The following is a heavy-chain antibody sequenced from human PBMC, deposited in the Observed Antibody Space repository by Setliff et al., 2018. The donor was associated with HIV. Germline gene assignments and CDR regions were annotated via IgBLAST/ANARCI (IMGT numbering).Heavy chain of an antibody. D-gene: IGHD4-17*01. V-gene: IGHV4-39*07. CDR2: FYSGGGT. CDR3: ARGDYIRSWFDP. J-gene: IGHJ5*02. Sequence: SETLSLTCTVSTGSISRYFYYWAWIRQPPGKGLEWIGSFYSGGGTSYNPSLNSRVTISVDTSKNQFSLKLSSVTAADMAVYYCARGDYIRSWFDPWGQGTLVTVSS. CDR1: TGSISRYFYY.